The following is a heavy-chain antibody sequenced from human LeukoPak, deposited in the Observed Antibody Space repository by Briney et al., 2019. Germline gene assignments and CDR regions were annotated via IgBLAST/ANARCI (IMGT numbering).Heavy chain of an antibody. V-gene: IGHV4-59*01. Sequence: PSETLSLTCTVSGGSISSYYWSWIRQPPGKGLEWIGYIYYSGSTNYNPSLKSRVTISVDTSKNQFSLKLSSVTAADTAVYYCARAGGYDFWSGYFWFDPWGQGTLVTVSS. J-gene: IGHJ5*02. CDR1: GGSISSYY. D-gene: IGHD3-3*01. CDR3: ARAGGYDFWSGYFWFDP. CDR2: IYYSGST.